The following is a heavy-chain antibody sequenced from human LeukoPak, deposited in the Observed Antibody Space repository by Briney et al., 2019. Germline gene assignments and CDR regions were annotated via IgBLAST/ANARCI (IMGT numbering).Heavy chain of an antibody. Sequence: GRSLRLSCAASGLTFSSYGMHWVRQAPGKGLEWEAVISYDGSHKYYADSVKGRFTISRDNSKNTLYLQMNSLRAEDTAVYYCAKDSGYYFSYYYYGMDVWGQGTTVTVSS. CDR2: ISYDGSHK. CDR3: AKDSGYYFSYYYYGMDV. D-gene: IGHD3-22*01. J-gene: IGHJ6*02. CDR1: GLTFSSYG. V-gene: IGHV3-30*18.